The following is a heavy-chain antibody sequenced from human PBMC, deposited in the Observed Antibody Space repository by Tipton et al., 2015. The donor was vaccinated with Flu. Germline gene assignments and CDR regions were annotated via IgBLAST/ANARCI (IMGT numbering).Heavy chain of an antibody. CDR3: ASRKSIYCSGGSCYSDY. Sequence: GLVKPSGTLSLTCAVSGGSISSSNWWSWVRQPPGKGLEWIGEIYHSGSTNYNPSLKSRVTISVDKSKNQFSLKLSSVTAADTAVYYCASRKSIYCSGGSCYSDYWGQGTLVTVSS. CDR1: GGSISSSNW. V-gene: IGHV4-4*02. D-gene: IGHD2-15*01. J-gene: IGHJ4*02. CDR2: IYHSGST.